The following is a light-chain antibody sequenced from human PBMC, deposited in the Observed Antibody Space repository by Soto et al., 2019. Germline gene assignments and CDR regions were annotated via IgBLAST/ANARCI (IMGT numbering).Light chain of an antibody. J-gene: IGKJ5*01. CDR1: QSAGNF. CDR2: YIS. V-gene: IGKV3D-15*01. Sequence: EIVMTQSPATLSVSPGETASLSCRASQSAGNFLAWYQQKPGQAPRLLIYYISTRATGIPARFSGSGSGTEFTLTINILQYAHSAVYYCQQHNQWPNTFGQGTRLEIK. CDR3: QQHNQWPNT.